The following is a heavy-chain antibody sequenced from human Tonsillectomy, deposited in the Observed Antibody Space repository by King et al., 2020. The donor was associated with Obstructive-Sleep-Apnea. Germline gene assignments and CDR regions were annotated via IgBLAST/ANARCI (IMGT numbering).Heavy chain of an antibody. J-gene: IGHJ6*02. Sequence: QLQESGPGLVKPSETLSLTCTGSGGSISSSSYYLGWIRQPPGKWLEGIVRIYFSGSTSYNPSLKSRVTITVDTSKNKCSLKLSSVTAADTAVYYCARRGRAVVTAIPGYGMDVWGQGTTVTVSS. CDR3: ARRGRAVVTAIPGYGMDV. D-gene: IGHD2-21*02. CDR2: IYFSGST. CDR1: GGSISSSSYY. V-gene: IGHV4-39*01.